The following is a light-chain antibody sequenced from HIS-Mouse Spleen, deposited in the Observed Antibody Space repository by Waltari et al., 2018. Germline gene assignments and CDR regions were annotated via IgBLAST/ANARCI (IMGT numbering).Light chain of an antibody. Sequence: TISCSGSSSNIGSNYVYWYQQLPGTAPKLLIYRNNQRPSGVTDRFSGSKSGTSASLAISGLRSEDEADYYCAAWDDSLSGPVFGGGTKLTVL. CDR1: SSNIGSNY. CDR3: AAWDDSLSGPV. V-gene: IGLV1-47*01. J-gene: IGLJ3*02. CDR2: RNN.